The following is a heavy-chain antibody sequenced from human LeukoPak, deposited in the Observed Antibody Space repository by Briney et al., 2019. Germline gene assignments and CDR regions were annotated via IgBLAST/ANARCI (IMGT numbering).Heavy chain of an antibody. CDR3: ARVRYSGTLFDY. D-gene: IGHD1-26*01. J-gene: IGHJ4*02. Sequence: GGSLRLSCAASGFTFSSYSMNWVRQAPGKGLEWVAVISYDGSNKYYADSVKGRFTISRDNSKNTLYLQMNSLRAEDTAVYYCARVRYSGTLFDYWGQGTLVTVSS. V-gene: IGHV3-30*03. CDR2: ISYDGSNK. CDR1: GFTFSSYS.